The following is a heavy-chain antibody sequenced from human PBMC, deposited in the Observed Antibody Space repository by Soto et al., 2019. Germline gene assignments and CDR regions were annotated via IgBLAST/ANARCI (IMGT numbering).Heavy chain of an antibody. Sequence: PVGSLRLSCAASAFTFSSYGMHWVRQAPGKGLEWVAVMSYDGSNKYYADSVKGRFTISRDNSKNTLFLQMDSLRAEDTAVYYCAEDGTHCSGGSCYGVDVWGQGTTVTVSS. CDR2: MSYDGSNK. D-gene: IGHD2-15*01. J-gene: IGHJ6*02. CDR3: AEDGTHCSGGSCYGVDV. V-gene: IGHV3-30*18. CDR1: AFTFSSYG.